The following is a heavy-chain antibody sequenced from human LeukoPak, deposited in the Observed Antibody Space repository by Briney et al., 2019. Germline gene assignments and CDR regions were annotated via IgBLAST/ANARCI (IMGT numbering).Heavy chain of an antibody. CDR2: VYYSGST. J-gene: IGHJ5*02. D-gene: IGHD3-10*01. V-gene: IGHV4-61*01. CDR3: VRGMDWFDP. Sequence: SETLSLTCTVSGGSVRSDSYYWSWIRQPPGKGLEWIGYVYYSGSTNYNPSLKSRVTISVDTSKNQFSLKLRSVTAADTAVYYCVRGMDWFDPWGQGTLVTVSS. CDR1: GGSVRSDSYY.